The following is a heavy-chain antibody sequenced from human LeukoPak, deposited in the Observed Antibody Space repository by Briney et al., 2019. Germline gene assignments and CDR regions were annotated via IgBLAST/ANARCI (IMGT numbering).Heavy chain of an antibody. CDR1: GFTFSSYA. V-gene: IGHV3-23*01. CDR2: ISGSGGST. J-gene: IGHJ3*02. D-gene: IGHD3-3*01. Sequence: GVSLRRSCAASGFTFSSYAMSWVRQAPGKGLEWVSAISGSGGSTYYADSVMGRFTISRDNSKNTLYLQMNSLRAEDTAVYYCAKDTDSRDDAFDIWGQGTMVTVSS. CDR3: AKDTDSRDDAFDI.